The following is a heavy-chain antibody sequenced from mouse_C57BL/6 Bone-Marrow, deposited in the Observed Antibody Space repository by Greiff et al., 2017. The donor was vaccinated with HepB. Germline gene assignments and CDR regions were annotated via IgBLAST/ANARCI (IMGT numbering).Heavy chain of an antibody. CDR1: GYTFTGYW. CDR3: ARRYDGYYDWFAY. D-gene: IGHD2-3*01. Sequence: QVQLQQSGAELMKPGASVKLSCKATGYTFTGYWIEWVKQRPGHGLEWIGEILPGSGSTNYNEKFKGKATFTADTSSNTAYMQRSSLTTEDSAIYYCARRYDGYYDWFAYWGQGTLVTVSA. J-gene: IGHJ3*01. V-gene: IGHV1-9*01. CDR2: ILPGSGST.